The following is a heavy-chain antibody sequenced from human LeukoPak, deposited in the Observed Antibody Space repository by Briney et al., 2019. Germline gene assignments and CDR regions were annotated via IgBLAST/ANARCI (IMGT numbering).Heavy chain of an antibody. Sequence: PSETLSLTCTVSGGSISSSSYYWGWIRQPPGKGLEWIGSIYYSGSTYYNPSLKSRVTISVDTSKNQFSLKLSSVTAADTAVYYCARLRPEGAAGSPDYWGQGTLVTVSS. CDR3: ARLRPEGAAGSPDY. CDR1: GGSISSSSYY. CDR2: IYYSGST. D-gene: IGHD6-13*01. V-gene: IGHV4-39*01. J-gene: IGHJ4*02.